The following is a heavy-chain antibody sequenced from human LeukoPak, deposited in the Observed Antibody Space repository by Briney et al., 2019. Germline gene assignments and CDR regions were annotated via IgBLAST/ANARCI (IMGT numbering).Heavy chain of an antibody. CDR3: ATEALDSGYGEFDY. J-gene: IGHJ4*02. CDR2: FDPEDGET. V-gene: IGHV1-24*01. Sequence: GASVKVSCKVSGYILTELSMHWVRQAPGKGLEWMGGFDPEDGETIYAQKFQGRVTMTEDTSTDTAYMELSSLRSEDTAVYYCATEALDSGYGEFDYWGQGTLVTVSS. D-gene: IGHD5-12*01. CDR1: GYILTELS.